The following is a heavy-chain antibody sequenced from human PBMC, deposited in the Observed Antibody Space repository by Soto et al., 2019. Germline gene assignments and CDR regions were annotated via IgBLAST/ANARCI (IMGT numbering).Heavy chain of an antibody. V-gene: IGHV4-4*02. CDR2: IYHSGST. CDR3: ARGDGSSVVGDVWFDP. CDR1: GGSISSSNW. J-gene: IGHJ5*02. Sequence: QVQLQESGPGLVKPSGTLSLTCAVSGGSISSSNWWSWVRQPPGKGLEWIGEIYHSGSTNYNPSLKGRVAISXXKXKXXFSLELGSVTAADTAVYYCARGDGSSVVGDVWFDPWGQGTLVTVSS. D-gene: IGHD6-6*01.